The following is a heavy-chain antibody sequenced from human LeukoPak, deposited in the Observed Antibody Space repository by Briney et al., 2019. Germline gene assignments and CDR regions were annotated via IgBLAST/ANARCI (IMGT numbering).Heavy chain of an antibody. V-gene: IGHV3-48*01. CDR3: ASYGDYVSGYFDY. CDR2: ISSSSSTI. Sequence: GGPLRLSCAASGFTFSSYSMNWVRQAPGKGLEWVSYISSSSSTIYYADSVKGRFTISRDNAKNSLYLQMNSLRAEDTAVYYCASYGDYVSGYFDYWGQGTLVTVSS. D-gene: IGHD4-17*01. J-gene: IGHJ4*02. CDR1: GFTFSSYS.